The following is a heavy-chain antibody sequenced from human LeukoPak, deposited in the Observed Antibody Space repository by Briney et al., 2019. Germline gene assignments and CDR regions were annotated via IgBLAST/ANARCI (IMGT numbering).Heavy chain of an antibody. CDR3: ARDYYGSGSYYMAA. Sequence: SETLSLTCTVSGGSISSSSYYWGWIRQPPGKGLEWIGSIYYSGSTYYNPSLKSRVTISVDTSKNQFSLKLSSVTAADTAVYYCARDYYGSGSYYMAAWGQGTMVTVSS. J-gene: IGHJ3*01. D-gene: IGHD3-10*01. CDR2: IYYSGST. V-gene: IGHV4-39*07. CDR1: GGSISSSSYY.